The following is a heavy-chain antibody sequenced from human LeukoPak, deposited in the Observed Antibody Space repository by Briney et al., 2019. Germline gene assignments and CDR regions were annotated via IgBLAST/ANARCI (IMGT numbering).Heavy chain of an antibody. D-gene: IGHD3-3*01. J-gene: IGHJ4*02. Sequence: SGGSLRLSCAASGFTFSNYWMHWVRQAPGKGLVWVSRINSDGRSTNYADSVKGRFTISRDNSKNTLYLQMNSLRAEDTAVYYCAKDLSYYDFWSGYSKEYYFDYWGQGTLVTVSS. CDR2: INSDGRST. V-gene: IGHV3-74*01. CDR3: AKDLSYYDFWSGYSKEYYFDY. CDR1: GFTFSNYW.